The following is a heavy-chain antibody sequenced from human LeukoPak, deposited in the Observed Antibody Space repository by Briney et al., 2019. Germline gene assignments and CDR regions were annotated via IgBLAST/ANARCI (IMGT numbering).Heavy chain of an antibody. CDR2: IKQDGSEK. CDR3: ARDKIVGATNFDY. D-gene: IGHD1-26*01. CDR1: EFTFSSYW. Sequence: GGSLRLSYAASEFTFSSYWMSWVRQAPGKGLEWVANIKQDGSEKYYVDSVKGRFTISRDNAKNSLYLQMNSLRAEDTAVYYCARDKIVGATNFDYWGQGTLVTVSS. V-gene: IGHV3-7*01. J-gene: IGHJ4*02.